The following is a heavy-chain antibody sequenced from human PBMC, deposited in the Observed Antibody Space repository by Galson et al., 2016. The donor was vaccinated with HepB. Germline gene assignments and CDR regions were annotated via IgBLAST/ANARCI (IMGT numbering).Heavy chain of an antibody. V-gene: IGHV1-69*13. CDR1: GGTFSTDG. Sequence: SVKVSCKASGGTFSTDGISWVRQAPGQGLEWMGGIVPMFGATNYAQKFQDRVTITADESTNTAYMELSSLRSEDTAIYYCAREGCAGDCPKWFDPWGQGTLVTVSS. J-gene: IGHJ5*01. D-gene: IGHD2-21*02. CDR2: IVPMFGAT. CDR3: AREGCAGDCPKWFDP.